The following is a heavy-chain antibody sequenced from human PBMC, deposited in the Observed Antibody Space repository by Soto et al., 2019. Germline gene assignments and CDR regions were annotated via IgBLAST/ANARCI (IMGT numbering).Heavy chain of an antibody. D-gene: IGHD1-26*01. CDR3: AHDSHGGNTYFDL. Sequence: VQLQESGPGLVRPSETLSLTCTVSGGSISSGNFYWSWIRQPPGKGLEWIGYIYFSGSTSYSPSLKSRLTISLNTSNNQFSLKLTSVTAADTAVYDCAHDSHGGNTYFDLWGQGALVSVSS. CDR2: IYFSGST. CDR1: GGSISSGNFY. J-gene: IGHJ4*02. V-gene: IGHV4-30-4*01.